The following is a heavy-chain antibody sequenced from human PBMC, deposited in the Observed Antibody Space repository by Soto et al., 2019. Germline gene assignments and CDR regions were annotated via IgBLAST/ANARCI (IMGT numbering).Heavy chain of an antibody. CDR1: GYTFTSYY. CDR3: ARGDTGIVRKGEDV. CDR2: IDPSDSYT. D-gene: IGHD5-18*01. Sequence: GESLKISCEGSGYTFTSYYITWARQLPGKGLEWMGRIDPSDSYTTYNPSFEGHVTISADKSIRTAYLQWTSLEASDTAMYYCARGDTGIVRKGEDVRGQGNPVTVSS. V-gene: IGHV5-10-1*01. J-gene: IGHJ6*02.